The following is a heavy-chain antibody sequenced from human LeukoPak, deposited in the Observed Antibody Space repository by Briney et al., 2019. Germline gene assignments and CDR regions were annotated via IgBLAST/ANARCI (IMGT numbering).Heavy chain of an antibody. D-gene: IGHD1-1*01. J-gene: IGHJ4*02. V-gene: IGHV4-59*01. Sequence: SETLSLTCTVSGGSISSYYWSWIRQPPGKGLEWIGYIYYSGSTNYNPSLKSRVTISVDTSKNQFSLTLNSVTTADTAVYYCAREKTGTTVEYFDYWGQGTLVTVSS. CDR1: GGSISSYY. CDR2: IYYSGST. CDR3: AREKTGTTVEYFDY.